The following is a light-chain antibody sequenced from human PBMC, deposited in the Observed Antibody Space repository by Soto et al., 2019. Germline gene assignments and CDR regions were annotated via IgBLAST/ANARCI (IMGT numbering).Light chain of an antibody. CDR2: ENN. CDR1: SGGIASSY. Sequence: LTQPHSVSESPGKTVTISCTRSSGGIASSYVQWYQQRPGSAPTTVIYENNQRLSGVPDRFSGSIDSSSNSASLTISGLRTEDEADYYCQSHDGINVIFGGGTKLTVL. J-gene: IGLJ2*01. V-gene: IGLV6-57*04. CDR3: QSHDGINVI.